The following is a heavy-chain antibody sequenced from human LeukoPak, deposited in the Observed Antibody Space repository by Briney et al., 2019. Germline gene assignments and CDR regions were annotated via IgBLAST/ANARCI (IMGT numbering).Heavy chain of an antibody. Sequence: SETLSLTCSVSDGSMISYHWSWIRQPAGKGLEWIGRIYTTGSTDYNPSLMSRVTMSVDTSKNQFSLKLRSVTAADTAVYYFARAERTVNVFDSWGQGTIVTVSS. V-gene: IGHV4-4*07. CDR1: DGSMISYH. CDR2: IYTTGST. D-gene: IGHD3-10*02. J-gene: IGHJ3*01. CDR3: ARAERTVNVFDS.